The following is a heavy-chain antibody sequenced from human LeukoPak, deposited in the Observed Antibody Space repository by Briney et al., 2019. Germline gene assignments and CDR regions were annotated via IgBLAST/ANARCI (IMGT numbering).Heavy chain of an antibody. CDR1: GFTFSDYY. J-gene: IGHJ3*02. Sequence: GGSLRLSCAASGFTFSDYYMSWIRQAPGKGLEWVSYISSSGSTIYYADSVKGRFTIPRDNAKNSLYLQMNSLRAEDTAVYYCAWGGYYGSGSSDAFDIWGQGTMVTVSS. V-gene: IGHV3-11*01. CDR3: AWGGYYGSGSSDAFDI. CDR2: ISSSGSTI. D-gene: IGHD3-10*01.